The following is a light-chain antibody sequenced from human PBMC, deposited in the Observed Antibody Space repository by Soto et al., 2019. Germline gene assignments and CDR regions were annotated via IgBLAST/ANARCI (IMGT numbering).Light chain of an antibody. CDR3: QQYNNWWT. V-gene: IGKV3-15*01. CDR1: QSVSTS. J-gene: IGKJ1*01. CDR2: GAS. Sequence: ELVMTQSPATLSVSPGERATLSCRASQSVSTSLAWYQHKPGQAPRLLISGASTRATGVPARFSGSGSETEFTLTISSLQSEDFAVYYCQQYNNWWTFGQGTKVEIK.